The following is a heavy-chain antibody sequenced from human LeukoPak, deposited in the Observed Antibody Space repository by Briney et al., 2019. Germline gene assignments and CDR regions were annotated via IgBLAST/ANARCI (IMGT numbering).Heavy chain of an antibody. V-gene: IGHV3-23*01. CDR1: GFTFSGYA. J-gene: IGHJ4*02. CDR2: ISGSGGTT. D-gene: IGHD6-13*01. CDR3: ARWGGSRWHDFDY. Sequence: GGSLRLSCAVSGFTFSGYAISWVRQAPGKGLEWVSGISGSGGTTYYADSVKGRFTISREESKNTVYLQMISLRGEDTAVYFCARWGGSRWHDFDYWGQGTLVTVSS.